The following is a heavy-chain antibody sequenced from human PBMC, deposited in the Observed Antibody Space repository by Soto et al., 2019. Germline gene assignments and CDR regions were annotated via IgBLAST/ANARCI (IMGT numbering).Heavy chain of an antibody. J-gene: IGHJ5*02. CDR2: VNPKSGNT. CDR1: GYSFSTYD. V-gene: IGHV1-8*01. D-gene: IGHD2-2*02. CDR3: ARPYCDSTSCYTAWFDP. Sequence: QVQLVQSGAEVKKPGASVKVSCKASGYSFSTYDINWVRQAAGQGLERMGWVNPKSGNTDYAQRFRGRVTMTSNTSISTAYMELSALTPEDTAVYYCARPYCDSTSCYTAWFDPWGQGNLVTVSS.